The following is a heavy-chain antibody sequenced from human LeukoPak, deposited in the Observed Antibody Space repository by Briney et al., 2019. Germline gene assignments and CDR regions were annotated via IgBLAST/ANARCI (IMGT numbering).Heavy chain of an antibody. CDR3: ASSVTTVGAYDY. J-gene: IGHJ4*02. Sequence: GGSLGLSCGASGFTAGNFIMMWVRKAPGKGLKWVSYISNNDVTKYADSVRGRLTISRDNSKNILYLQMNSLRVEDTAMYWCASSVTTVGAYDYWGQGAPVTVSS. V-gene: IGHV3-53*01. D-gene: IGHD1-1*01. CDR2: ISNNDVT. CDR1: GFTAGNFI.